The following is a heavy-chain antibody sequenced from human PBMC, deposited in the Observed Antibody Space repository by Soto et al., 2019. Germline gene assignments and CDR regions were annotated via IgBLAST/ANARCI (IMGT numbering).Heavy chain of an antibody. D-gene: IGHD2-21*02. CDR2: ISSSSSYI. Sequence: KTVGSLRLSGAASGFTFSSCSMNWVRQAPGKGLEWVSSISSSSSYIYYADSVKGRFTISRDNAKNSLYLQMNSLRAEDTAVYYCARERSYCGGDCYPNWFDPWGQGTLVTVSS. V-gene: IGHV3-21*01. CDR3: ARERSYCGGDCYPNWFDP. CDR1: GFTFSSCS. J-gene: IGHJ5*02.